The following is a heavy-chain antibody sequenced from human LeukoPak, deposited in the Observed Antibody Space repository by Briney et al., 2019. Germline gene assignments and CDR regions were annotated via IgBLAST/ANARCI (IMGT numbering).Heavy chain of an antibody. CDR2: IYYSGST. V-gene: IGHV4-31*03. D-gene: IGHD6-13*01. CDR3: ARESSSCYVGWFDP. Sequence: PSQTLSLSCTVSGGSISSGAYYWSWIRQHPGKGLGWSGYIYYSGSTYYNPSVKSRVTISVDTSKHQFSLKLSSVTAADTAVYYCARESSSCYVGWFDPGGQGTLVTVSA. CDR1: GGSISSGAYY. J-gene: IGHJ5*02.